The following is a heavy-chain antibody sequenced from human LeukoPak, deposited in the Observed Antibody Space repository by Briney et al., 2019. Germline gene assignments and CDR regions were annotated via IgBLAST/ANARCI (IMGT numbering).Heavy chain of an antibody. CDR3: AKDLVDSSGVPIMDV. CDR2: ISGSGGST. Sequence: PGGSLRLSCAASGFTFSSYAMSWVRQAPGKGLEWVSGISGSGGSTYYADSVKGRFTISRDNSKNTLYLQMNSLRAEDTAVYYCAKDLVDSSGVPIMDVWGQGTTVTVSS. J-gene: IGHJ6*02. CDR1: GFTFSSYA. D-gene: IGHD6-19*01. V-gene: IGHV3-23*01.